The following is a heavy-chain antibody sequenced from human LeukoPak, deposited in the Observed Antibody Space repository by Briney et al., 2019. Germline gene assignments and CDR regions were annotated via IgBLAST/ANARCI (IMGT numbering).Heavy chain of an antibody. CDR2: IIPIFGTA. V-gene: IGHV1-69*05. CDR1: GGTFSSYA. D-gene: IGHD3-3*01. J-gene: IGHJ3*02. CDR3: AKDPGSITIFGVVPI. Sequence: SVKVSCKASGGTFSSYAISWVRQAPGQGLEWMGGIIPIFGTANYAQKFQGRVTITTDESTSTAYMELSSLRAEDTAVYYCAKDPGSITIFGVVPIWGQGTMVTVSS.